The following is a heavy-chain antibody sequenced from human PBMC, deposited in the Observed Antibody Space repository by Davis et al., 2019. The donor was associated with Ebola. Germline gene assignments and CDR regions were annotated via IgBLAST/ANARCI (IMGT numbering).Heavy chain of an antibody. CDR1: GFTFSSYG. CDR3: ARRFRLLLENLKGYGFDP. D-gene: IGHD5-12*01. J-gene: IGHJ5*02. CDR2: ISYDGSNK. V-gene: IGHV3-30*03. Sequence: PGGSLRLSCAASGFTFSSYGMHWVRQAPGKGLEWVAVISYDGSNKYYADSMKGRFTISRDNAKNSLYLQMNSLRAEDTAVYYCARRFRLLLENLKGYGFDPWGQGTLVTVSS.